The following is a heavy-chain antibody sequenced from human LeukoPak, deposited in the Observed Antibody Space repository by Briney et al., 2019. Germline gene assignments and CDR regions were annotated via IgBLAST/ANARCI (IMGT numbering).Heavy chain of an antibody. Sequence: ASVKVSCKASGYTFTGYYMHWVRQAPGQGLEWMGWINPNSGGTNYAQKFQGRVTITRDTSISTAYMELSRLRSDDTAVYYCATTYYDILTGYYRTGGYWGQGTLVTVSS. J-gene: IGHJ4*02. CDR1: GYTFTGYY. CDR2: INPNSGGT. V-gene: IGHV1-2*02. CDR3: ATTYYDILTGYYRTGGY. D-gene: IGHD3-9*01.